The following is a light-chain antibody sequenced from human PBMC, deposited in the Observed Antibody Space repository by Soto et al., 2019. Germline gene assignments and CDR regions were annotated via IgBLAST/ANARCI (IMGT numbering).Light chain of an antibody. Sequence: EIVMTQSPTILSVCPGERATLSCRASQSVSSNLAWYQQKPGQPPRLLMYGVYTRAPGTPARFSGSGSGTDFTLTISSLEPEDFAVYYCQQRSNWLITFGQGTRLEIK. CDR2: GVY. V-gene: IGKV3-11*01. CDR1: QSVSSN. J-gene: IGKJ5*01. CDR3: QQRSNWLIT.